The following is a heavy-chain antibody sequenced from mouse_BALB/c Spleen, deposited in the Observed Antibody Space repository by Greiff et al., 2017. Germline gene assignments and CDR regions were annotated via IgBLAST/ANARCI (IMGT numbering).Heavy chain of an antibody. D-gene: IGHD1-1*01. V-gene: IGHV5-17*02. CDR3: ARGYYYGSGGYFDY. CDR2: ISSGSSTI. Sequence: EVHLVESGGGLVQPGGSRKLSCAASGFTFSSFGMHWVRQAPEKGLEWVAYISSGSSTIYYADTVKGRFTISRDNPKNTLFLQMTSLRSEDTAMYYCARGYYYGSGGYFDYWGQGTTLTVSS. CDR1: GFTFSSFG. J-gene: IGHJ2*01.